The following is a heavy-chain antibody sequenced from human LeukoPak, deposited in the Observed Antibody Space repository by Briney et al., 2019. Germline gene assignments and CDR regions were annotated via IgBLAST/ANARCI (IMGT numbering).Heavy chain of an antibody. CDR2: ISYDGSNK. J-gene: IGHJ3*02. CDR3: ARDPGYSGYDPDAFDI. CDR1: GFTFSSYA. V-gene: IGHV3-30*07. Sequence: GGSLRLSCAASGFTFSSYAMHWVRQAPGKGLEWVAVISYDGSNKYYADSVKGRFTISRDNAKNSLYLQMNSLRAEDTAVYYCARDPGYSGYDPDAFDIWGQGTMVTVSS. D-gene: IGHD5-12*01.